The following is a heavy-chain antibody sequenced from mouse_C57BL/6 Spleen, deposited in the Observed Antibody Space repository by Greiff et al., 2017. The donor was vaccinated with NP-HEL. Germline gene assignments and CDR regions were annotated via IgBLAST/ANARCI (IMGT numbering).Heavy chain of an antibody. J-gene: IGHJ1*03. D-gene: IGHD2-3*01. CDR3: ARGGGYDGYYVRYFDV. Sequence: VQLQQPGAELVKPGASVKMSCKASGYTFTSYWITWVKQRPGQGLEWIGDIYPGSGSTNYNEKFKSKATLTVDTSSSTAYMQLSSLTSEDSAVYYCARGGGYDGYYVRYFDVWGTGTTVTVSS. V-gene: IGHV1-55*01. CDR2: IYPGSGST. CDR1: GYTFTSYW.